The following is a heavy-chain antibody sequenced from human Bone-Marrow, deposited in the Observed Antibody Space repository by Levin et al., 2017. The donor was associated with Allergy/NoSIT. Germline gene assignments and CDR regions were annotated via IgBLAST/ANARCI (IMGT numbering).Heavy chain of an antibody. CDR3: ARDHEVVQLWLLNGMDV. D-gene: IGHD5-18*01. V-gene: IGHV3-33*01. CDR1: GFTFSSYG. Sequence: GGSLRLSCAASGFTFSSYGMHWVRQAPGKGLEWVALIWYDGSNKYYADSVKGRFTISRDNSKNTLYLQMNSLRAEDTAVYYCARDHEVVQLWLLNGMDVWGQGTTVTVSS. J-gene: IGHJ6*02. CDR2: IWYDGSNK.